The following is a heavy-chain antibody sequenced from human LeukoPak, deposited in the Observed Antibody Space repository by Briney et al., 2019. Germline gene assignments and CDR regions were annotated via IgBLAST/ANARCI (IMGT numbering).Heavy chain of an antibody. CDR1: GGSFSGYY. J-gene: IGHJ4*02. CDR3: ARGAYYYDSSGYYTGSDFDY. D-gene: IGHD3-22*01. V-gene: IGHV4-34*01. Sequence: PSETLSLTCAVYGGSFSGYYWSWIRQPPGKGLEWIGEINHSGSTNYNPSLKSRVTISVDTSKNQFSLKLSSVTAADTAVYYCARGAYYYDSSGYYTGSDFDYWGQGTLVTVSS. CDR2: INHSGST.